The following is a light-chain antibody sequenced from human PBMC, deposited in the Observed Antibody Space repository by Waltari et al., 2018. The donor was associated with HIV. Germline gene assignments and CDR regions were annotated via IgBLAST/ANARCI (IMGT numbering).Light chain of an antibody. CDR3: CSYAGSSTFVV. Sequence: QSALTQPASVSGSPGQSITISCTGTSSDVGSYKLVSWYQQHPGKAPKLMIYEVSKRPSGVSNRFFGSKSGNTASLTISGLQAEDEADYYCCSYAGSSTFVVFGGGTKLTVL. J-gene: IGLJ2*01. CDR1: SSDVGSYKL. V-gene: IGLV2-23*02. CDR2: EVS.